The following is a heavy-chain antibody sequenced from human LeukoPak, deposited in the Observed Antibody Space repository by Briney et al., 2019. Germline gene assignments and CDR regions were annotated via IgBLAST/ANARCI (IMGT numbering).Heavy chain of an antibody. CDR1: GGSFSGYY. V-gene: IGHV4-34*01. CDR3: ARRASSSGELDY. J-gene: IGHJ4*02. D-gene: IGHD6-19*01. CDR2: INHSGST. Sequence: PSETLSLTCAVYGGSFSGYYWSWIRQPPGKGLEWIGEINHSGSTNYNPSLKSRVTISVDTSKNQFSLKLSSVTAADTAVYYCARRASSSGELDYWGQGTLVTVSS.